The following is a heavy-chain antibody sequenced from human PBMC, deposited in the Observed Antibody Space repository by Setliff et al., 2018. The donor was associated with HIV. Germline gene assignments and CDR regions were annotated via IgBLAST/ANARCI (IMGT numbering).Heavy chain of an antibody. J-gene: IGHJ6*03. CDR2: IDPSDSYT. CDR1: GYSFTSYW. V-gene: IGHV5-10-1*01. Sequence: GESLKISCKGSGYSFTSYWISWVRQMPGKGLEWMGRIDPSDSYTNYSPSFQGHVTISADKSISTAYLQWSSLKASDTALYYCARDDYGDYEGYYYYYMDVWGKGTTVTVSS. CDR3: ARDDYGDYEGYYYYYMDV. D-gene: IGHD4-17*01.